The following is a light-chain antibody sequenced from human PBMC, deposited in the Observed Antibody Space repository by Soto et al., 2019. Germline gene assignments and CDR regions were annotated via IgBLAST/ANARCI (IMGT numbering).Light chain of an antibody. J-gene: IGKJ1*01. Sequence: PGEGATLSCRASQSVSTHLAWYPQRPGQAPMFLISGASCRATGIPARFSDCGSRTDFTLTRTRLETADFALYSCQLHGGSPRTFGRGTKVDI. V-gene: IGKV3-20*01. CDR2: GAS. CDR3: QLHGGSPRT. CDR1: QSVSTH.